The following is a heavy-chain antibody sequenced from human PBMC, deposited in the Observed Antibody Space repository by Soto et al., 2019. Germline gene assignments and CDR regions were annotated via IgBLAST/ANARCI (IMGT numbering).Heavy chain of an antibody. CDR1: GFTFSSYW. CDR3: AREAPYGSGSYYLWANWFDP. V-gene: IGHV3-74*01. CDR2: INSDGSST. J-gene: IGHJ5*02. Sequence: GGSLRLSCAASGFTFSSYWMHWVRQAPGKGLVWVSRINSDGSSTSYANSVKGRFTISRDNAKNTLYLQMNSLRAEDTAVYYCAREAPYGSGSYYLWANWFDPWGQGTLVTVSS. D-gene: IGHD3-10*01.